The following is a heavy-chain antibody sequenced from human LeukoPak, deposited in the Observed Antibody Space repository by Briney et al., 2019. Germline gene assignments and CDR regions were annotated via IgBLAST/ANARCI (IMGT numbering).Heavy chain of an antibody. CDR3: ARAPGRAAFDI. CDR1: GGSISSGGYS. D-gene: IGHD5-24*01. V-gene: IGHV4-31*03. J-gene: IGHJ3*02. CDR2: IYYSGST. Sequence: SQTLSLTCTVSGGSISSGGYSWSWLRQHPGKGLEWIGYIYYSGSTYYNPSLKSRVTISVDTSKNQFSLKLSSVTAADTAVYYCARAPGRAAFDIWGQGTMVTVSS.